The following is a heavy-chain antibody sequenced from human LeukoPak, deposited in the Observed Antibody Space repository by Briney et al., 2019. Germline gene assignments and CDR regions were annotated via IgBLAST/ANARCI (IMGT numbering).Heavy chain of an antibody. CDR3: ARVVGDFWSGYLNAFDI. Sequence: QSSETLSLTCAVYGGSFSGYYWSWIRQPPGKGLEWIGEINHSGSTNYNPSLKSRVTISVDTSKNQFSLKLSSVTAADTAVYYCARVVGDFWSGYLNAFDIWGQGTMVTVSS. J-gene: IGHJ3*02. V-gene: IGHV4-34*01. CDR1: GGSFSGYY. D-gene: IGHD3-3*01. CDR2: INHSGST.